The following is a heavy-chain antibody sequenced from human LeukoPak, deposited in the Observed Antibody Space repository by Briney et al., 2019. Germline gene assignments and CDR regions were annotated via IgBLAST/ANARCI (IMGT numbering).Heavy chain of an antibody. V-gene: IGHV3-7*01. CDR3: ARVFSDFWSGYSYGWWFDP. Sequence: GGSLRLSCAASGFTISSYWMSWVRQAPGKGLEWVANIKQDGSEKYYVDSVKGRFTISRDNAKNSLYLQMNSLRAEDTAVYYCARVFSDFWSGYSYGWWFDPWGQGTLVTVLS. CDR2: IKQDGSEK. J-gene: IGHJ5*02. CDR1: GFTISSYW. D-gene: IGHD3-3*01.